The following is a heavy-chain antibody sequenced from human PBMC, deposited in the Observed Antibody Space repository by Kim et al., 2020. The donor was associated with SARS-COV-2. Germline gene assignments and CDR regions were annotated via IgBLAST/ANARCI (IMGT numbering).Heavy chain of an antibody. V-gene: IGHV1-3*01. CDR2: INATQGTT. J-gene: IGHJ4*02. CDR1: GYTFSRSA. D-gene: IGHD3-10*01. Sequence: ASVKVSCKASGYTFSRSAMHWVRQAPGQRLEWMGWINATQGTTKYSQNFQGRVTITRDTSASTAYTELSDLRSEDTAVYYCAKDYFFNSASGSDDYWGQG. CDR3: AKDYFFNSASGSDDY.